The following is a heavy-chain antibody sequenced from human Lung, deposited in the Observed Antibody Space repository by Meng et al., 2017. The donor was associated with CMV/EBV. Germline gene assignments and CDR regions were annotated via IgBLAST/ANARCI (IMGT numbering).Heavy chain of an antibody. CDR1: GFIFSSYG. V-gene: IGHV3-30*02. CDR3: SKDGWGKATSRIDY. D-gene: IGHD6-19*01. J-gene: IGHJ4*02. Sequence: GESLKISCAASGFIFSSYGMHWVRQAPGKGLEWVAFIRYDGSNKYYADSVKGRFTISRDNSKNTLYLQMNSLRAEDTAGYYCSKDGWGKATSRIDYWGQGTXVTVSS. CDR2: IRYDGSNK.